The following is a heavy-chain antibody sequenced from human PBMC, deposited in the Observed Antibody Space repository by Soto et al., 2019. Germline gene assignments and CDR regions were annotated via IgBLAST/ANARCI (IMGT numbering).Heavy chain of an antibody. CDR3: ARVETGTTTLFDY. D-gene: IGHD1-7*01. J-gene: IGHJ4*02. CDR2: ISYDGSNK. V-gene: IGHV3-30-3*01. Sequence: PVGSLRLSCAASGFTFSSYAMHWVRQAPGKGLEWVAVISYDGSNKYYADSVKGRFTISRDNSKNTLYLQMNSLRAEDTAVYYCARVETGTTTLFDYWGQGTLVTVSS. CDR1: GFTFSSYA.